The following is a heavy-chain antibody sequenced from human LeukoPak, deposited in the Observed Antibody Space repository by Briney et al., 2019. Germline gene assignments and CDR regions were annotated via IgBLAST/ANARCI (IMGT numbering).Heavy chain of an antibody. Sequence: PGGSLRLSCAASGFTFSSYEMNWVPQAPGKGLEWVSYISSSGSTIYYADSVKGRFTISRDNAKNSLYLQMNSLRAEDTAVYYCARVSSSYDSSGYYGMDVWGQGTTVTVSS. V-gene: IGHV3-48*03. J-gene: IGHJ6*02. CDR1: GFTFSSYE. D-gene: IGHD3-22*01. CDR2: ISSSGSTI. CDR3: ARVSSSYDSSGYYGMDV.